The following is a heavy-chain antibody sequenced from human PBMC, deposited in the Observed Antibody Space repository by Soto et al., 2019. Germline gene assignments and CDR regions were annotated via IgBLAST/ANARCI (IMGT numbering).Heavy chain of an antibody. J-gene: IGHJ5*02. CDR1: GGSINNYY. Sequence: SETLSLTCTVSGGSINNYYWSWIRQPPGKGLEWIGYIYYSGRTSYNPSLKSRVTILVDTSKNQFSLKLSSVTAADTAVYYCARDPGSGSYYGWFDPWGQGTLVT. D-gene: IGHD3-10*01. V-gene: IGHV4-59*01. CDR3: ARDPGSGSYYGWFDP. CDR2: IYYSGRT.